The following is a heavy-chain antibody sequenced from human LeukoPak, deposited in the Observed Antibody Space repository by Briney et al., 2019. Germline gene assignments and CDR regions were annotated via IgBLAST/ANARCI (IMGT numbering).Heavy chain of an antibody. V-gene: IGHV4-38-2*01. CDR3: GRAGFGTAYNRFYYYMDV. J-gene: IGHJ6*03. D-gene: IGHD3-16*01. Sequence: NSSETLSLTCAVSNYPITSDYYWVWIRQPPGQGLEWIGQIFHSGIAHYNPSLKSRVTMSVDTSRSQLSVNLNSVTAADTAVYYCGRAGFGTAYNRFYYYMDVWGKGTTVTVSS. CDR2: IFHSGIA. CDR1: NYPITSDYY.